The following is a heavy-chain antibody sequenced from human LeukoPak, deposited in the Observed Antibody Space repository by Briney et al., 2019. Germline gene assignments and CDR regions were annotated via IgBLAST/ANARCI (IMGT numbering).Heavy chain of an antibody. CDR1: GGSISSYY. CDR2: IYYSGST. CDR3: LLAVDTAMVTSYHYMDV. J-gene: IGHJ6*03. Sequence: SETLSLTCTVSGGSISSYYWSWIRQPPGKGLEWIGSIYYSGSTYYNPSLKSRVTISVDTSKNQFSLKLSSVTAADTAVYYGLLAVDTAMVTSYHYMDVWGKGTTVTVSS. D-gene: IGHD5-18*01. V-gene: IGHV4-59*05.